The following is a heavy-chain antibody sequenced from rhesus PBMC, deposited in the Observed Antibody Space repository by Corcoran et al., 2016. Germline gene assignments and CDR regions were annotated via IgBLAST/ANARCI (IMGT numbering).Heavy chain of an antibody. CDR2: IGGSSGST. Sequence: QVHLQESGPGLVQPSETLSLTCAVSGGSIRGSHWPWLPHPPGQGLEWIGYIGGSSGSTYYNTSLKSRVTIATDTSKNKFSLKLSSVTAAYTAVYYCARSNWGYFDLWGPGTPITISS. CDR3: ARSNWGYFDL. D-gene: IGHD7-45*01. J-gene: IGHJ2*01. V-gene: IGHV4-165*02. CDR1: GGSIRGSH.